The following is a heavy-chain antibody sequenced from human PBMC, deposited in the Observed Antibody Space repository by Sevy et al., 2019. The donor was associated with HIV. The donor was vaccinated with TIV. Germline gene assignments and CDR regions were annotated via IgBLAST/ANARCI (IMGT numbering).Heavy chain of an antibody. J-gene: IGHJ4*02. CDR1: GFTFSSYW. V-gene: IGHV3-7*01. CDR2: IKKAGSVK. Sequence: GGSLRLSCAASGFTFSSYWMSWVRQAPGKGLEWVADIKKAGSVKLYADAVKGRFTISRDNAENSVDLQMKSLRAEDTAVYFCARWRGAQSEFDYWGQGTRVTVSS. D-gene: IGHD3-3*01. CDR3: ARWRGAQSEFDY.